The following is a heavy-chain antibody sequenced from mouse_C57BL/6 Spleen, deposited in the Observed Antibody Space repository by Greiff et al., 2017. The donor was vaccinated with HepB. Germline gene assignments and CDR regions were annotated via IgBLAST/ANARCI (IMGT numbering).Heavy chain of an antibody. J-gene: IGHJ2*01. V-gene: IGHV5-9*01. CDR2: ISGGGGNT. CDR1: GFTFSSYT. CDR3: ARRGYYGSSPYYFDY. D-gene: IGHD1-1*01. Sequence: EVQRVESGGGLVKPGGSLKLSCAASGFTFSSYTMSWVRQTPEKRLEWVATISGGGGNTYYPDSVKGRFTISRDNAKNTLYLQMSSLRSEDTALYYCARRGYYGSSPYYFDYWGQGTTLTVSS.